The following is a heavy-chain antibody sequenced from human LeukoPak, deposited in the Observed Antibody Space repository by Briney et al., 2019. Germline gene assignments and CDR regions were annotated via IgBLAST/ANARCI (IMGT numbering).Heavy chain of an antibody. CDR2: IYYSGST. V-gene: IGHV4-59*01. D-gene: IGHD6-13*01. CDR1: GGSISSYY. Sequence: SETLSLTCTVSGGSISSYYWSWIRQPPGKGLEWIGYIYYSGSTNYNPSLKSRVTISVDTSKNQFSLKLSSVTAADTAVYYCATFVRIAAAGTFDYWGQGTMVTVSS. CDR3: ATFVRIAAAGTFDY. J-gene: IGHJ3*01.